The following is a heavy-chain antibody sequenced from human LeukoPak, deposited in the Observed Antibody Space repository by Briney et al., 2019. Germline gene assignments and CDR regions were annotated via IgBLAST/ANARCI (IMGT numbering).Heavy chain of an antibody. CDR2: IYPGDSDT. V-gene: IGHV5-51*01. CDR1: GYSFTSYW. CDR3: ATSYHYDSSGYYPYYFDY. Sequence: GESLKISCKGSGYSFTSYWIGWVRQMPGKGLEWMGIIYPGDSDTRYSPSFQGQVTISADKSISTAYLQWSSLKASDTAMYYCATSYHYDSSGYYPYYFDYWGQGTLVTVSS. D-gene: IGHD3-22*01. J-gene: IGHJ4*02.